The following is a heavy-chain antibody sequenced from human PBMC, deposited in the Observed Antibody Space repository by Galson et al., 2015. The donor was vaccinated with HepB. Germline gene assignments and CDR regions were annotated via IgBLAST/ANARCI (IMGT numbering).Heavy chain of an antibody. CDR3: ARHRGGGYTYGLDY. CDR1: GYSFSNYW. V-gene: IGHV5-51*01. CDR2: IYPSDSET. D-gene: IGHD5-18*01. Sequence: QSGAEVKKPGESLKISCKGSGYSFSNYWIGWVRQMPGKGLEWMGIIYPSDSETIYSPSFQGQVTVSADKSISTVYLQWSSLKDSDTAMYYCARHRGGGYTYGLDYWGQGTLVTVSS. J-gene: IGHJ4*02.